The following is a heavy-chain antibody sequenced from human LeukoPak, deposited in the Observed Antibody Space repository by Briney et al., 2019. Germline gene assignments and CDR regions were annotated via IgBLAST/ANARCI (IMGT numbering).Heavy chain of an antibody. D-gene: IGHD1-26*01. CDR3: ARDYGSHPLFWFDP. V-gene: IGHV1-2*02. Sequence: AASVKVSCKASGYTFTGYYMHWVRQAPGQGLGWMGWINPNSGGTNYAQKFQGRVTMTRDTSISTAYMELSRLRSDDTAVYYCARDYGSHPLFWFDPWGQGTLVTVSS. J-gene: IGHJ5*02. CDR2: INPNSGGT. CDR1: GYTFTGYY.